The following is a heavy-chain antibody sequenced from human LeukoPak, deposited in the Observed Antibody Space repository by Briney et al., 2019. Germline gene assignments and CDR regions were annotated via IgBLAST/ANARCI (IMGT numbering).Heavy chain of an antibody. D-gene: IGHD5-24*01. CDR2: IYSSGST. CDR3: ARVEDGFNPSEGNWYFDI. Sequence: SETLSLTCTVSGGSIRSYYWSWIRQPPGKGLEWIGYIYSSGSTNYNPSLRSRGTISVDTSKKEFSLELSSVTAADTAVYYCARVEDGFNPSEGNWYFDIWGRGTLVTVSS. V-gene: IGHV4-59*01. J-gene: IGHJ2*01. CDR1: GGSIRSYY.